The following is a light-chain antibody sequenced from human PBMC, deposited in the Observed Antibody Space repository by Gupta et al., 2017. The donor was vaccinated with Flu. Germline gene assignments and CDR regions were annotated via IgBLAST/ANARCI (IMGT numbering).Light chain of an antibody. Sequence: SSDIGAHDYVSWYQQHPGKAPKVIIYEVSNRPSVVSNRFSASKSGNTASLTISGLQAEDEADYYCNAYTNTAIRVFGGGTKLTVL. CDR1: SSDIGAHDY. J-gene: IGLJ3*02. CDR3: NAYTNTAIRV. V-gene: IGLV2-14*01. CDR2: EVS.